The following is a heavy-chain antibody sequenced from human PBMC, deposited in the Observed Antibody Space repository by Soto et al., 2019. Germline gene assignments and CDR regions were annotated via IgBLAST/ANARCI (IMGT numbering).Heavy chain of an antibody. Sequence: GESLKISCNGSGYIFTSYWIGWVRQMPGKGLEWMGIIYPGDSDTRYSPSFQGQVTISDDKSISTAYLQWSSLKASDTAMYYCARHSPGLGYCSGGSCYSDLYYYGMDVWGQGTTVTVSS. V-gene: IGHV5-51*01. CDR3: ARHSPGLGYCSGGSCYSDLYYYGMDV. D-gene: IGHD2-15*01. J-gene: IGHJ6*02. CDR2: IYPGDSDT. CDR1: GYIFTSYW.